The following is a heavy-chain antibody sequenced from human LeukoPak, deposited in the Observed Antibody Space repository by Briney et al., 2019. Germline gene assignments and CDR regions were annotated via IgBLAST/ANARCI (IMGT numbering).Heavy chain of an antibody. V-gene: IGHV3-49*04. CDR1: GFTFGDYA. CDR3: TRDQTPYY. CDR2: IRSKIYGGTP. Sequence: PGGSLRLSCTASGFTFGDYAMTWVRQAPGKGLEWVGFIRSKIYGGTPEYAASVKGRFTISRDDSKGIAYLQMNSLKTEDTAVYCCTRDQTPYYWGQGTLVTVSS. J-gene: IGHJ4*02.